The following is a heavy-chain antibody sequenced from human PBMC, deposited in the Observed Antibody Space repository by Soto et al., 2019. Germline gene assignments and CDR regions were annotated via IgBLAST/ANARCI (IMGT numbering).Heavy chain of an antibody. CDR3: ARGGGWSNFDY. V-gene: IGHV4-34*01. J-gene: IGHJ4*02. D-gene: IGHD6-19*01. CDR1: GGSFSGYY. Sequence: SVTLSLPCALYGGSFSGYYWSWIRQPPWKGLEGTLEISHSGSTNCNPAFKRRVTISVDTSKNQFSLKLSSVTAADTAVYYCARGGGWSNFDYWGQGTLVTVSS. CDR2: ISHSGST.